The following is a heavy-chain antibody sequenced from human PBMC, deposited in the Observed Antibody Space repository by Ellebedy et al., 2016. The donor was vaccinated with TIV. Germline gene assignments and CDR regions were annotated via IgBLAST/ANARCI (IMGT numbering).Heavy chain of an antibody. V-gene: IGHV3-7*01. J-gene: IGHJ5*02. CDR1: GFTFSSYS. CDR2: IKQDGSEK. D-gene: IGHD3-22*01. Sequence: GESLKISXAASGFTFSSYSMNWVRQAPGKGLEWVANIKQDGSEKYYVDSVKGRFTISRDNAKNSLYLQMNSLRAEDTAVYYCAREGDYYDSSGYYHWGQGTLVTVSS. CDR3: AREGDYYDSSGYYH.